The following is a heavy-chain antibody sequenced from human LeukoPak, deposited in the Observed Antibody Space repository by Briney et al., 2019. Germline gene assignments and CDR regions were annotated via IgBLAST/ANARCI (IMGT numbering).Heavy chain of an antibody. Sequence: GGSLRLSCGASGFTFDDYWMSWVRRAPGQGLEWVANINQDGSEKYYLDSAKGRFTISRDNARNSLYLQMNSLRAGDTAVYYCAELGITMIGGVWGKGTTVTISS. V-gene: IGHV3-7*01. D-gene: IGHD3-10*02. CDR2: INQDGSEK. J-gene: IGHJ6*04. CDR1: GFTFDDYW. CDR3: AELGITMIGGV.